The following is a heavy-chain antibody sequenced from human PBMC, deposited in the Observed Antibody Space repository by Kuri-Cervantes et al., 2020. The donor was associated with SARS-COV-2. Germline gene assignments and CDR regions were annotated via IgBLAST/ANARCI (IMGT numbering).Heavy chain of an antibody. Sequence: ASVKVSCKASGYTFTGYYMHWVRQAPGQGLEWMGWINPNSGGTNYAQKFQGRVTMTRDTSASTAHMELSSLRSEDTAVYYCARVLGAAPFDYWGQGTLVTVSS. CDR3: ARVLGAAPFDY. CDR1: GYTFTGYY. CDR2: INPNSGGT. D-gene: IGHD2-15*01. V-gene: IGHV1-2*02. J-gene: IGHJ4*02.